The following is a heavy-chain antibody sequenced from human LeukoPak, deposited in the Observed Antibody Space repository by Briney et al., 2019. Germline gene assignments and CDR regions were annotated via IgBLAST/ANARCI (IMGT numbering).Heavy chain of an antibody. CDR2: IYYGGST. V-gene: IGHV4-39*07. CDR1: GASISSSSYY. J-gene: IGHJ6*02. CDR3: ARDAGHQLSRRNYYAMDV. Sequence: SETLSLTCTVSGASISSSSYYWGWLRQPPGKGLEWIGSIYYGGSTYYNPSLKSRVTISVDTSKNQFSLKVNSVTAADTAVYYCARDAGHQLSRRNYYAMDVWGQGTTVTVSS. D-gene: IGHD2-2*01.